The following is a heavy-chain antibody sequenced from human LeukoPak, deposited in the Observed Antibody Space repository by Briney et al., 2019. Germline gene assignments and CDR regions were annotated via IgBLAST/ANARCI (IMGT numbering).Heavy chain of an antibody. Sequence: GGSLRLSCEASGFSFSDHWMEWVRQAPGKGLVWVSGIKGDGRSIKNADSVKGRFTISRDNGKSTLHLQMNSLRAEDTAVYYCVRGLAWSWDVWGQGTTAIVSS. V-gene: IGHV3-74*03. J-gene: IGHJ6*02. D-gene: IGHD3-3*01. CDR2: IKGDGRSI. CDR1: GFSFSDHW. CDR3: VRGLAWSWDV.